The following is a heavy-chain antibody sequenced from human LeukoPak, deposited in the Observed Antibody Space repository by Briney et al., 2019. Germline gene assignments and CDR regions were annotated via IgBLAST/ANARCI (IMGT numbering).Heavy chain of an antibody. CDR3: AREWSGFGELPDY. D-gene: IGHD3-10*01. V-gene: IGHV3-74*01. CDR1: GFTFSSHW. J-gene: IGHJ4*02. CDR2: INSDGSST. Sequence: PGGSLRLSCAASGFTFSSHWMHWVRQAPGKGLVWVSRINSDGSSTSYADSVKGRFTISRDNAKNTLYLQMNSLRADDTAVYYCAREWSGFGELPDYWGQGTLVTVSS.